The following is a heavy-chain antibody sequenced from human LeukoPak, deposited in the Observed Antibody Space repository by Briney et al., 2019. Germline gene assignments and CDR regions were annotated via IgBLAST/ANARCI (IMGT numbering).Heavy chain of an antibody. CDR3: ARDSDSSPWAYFDY. J-gene: IGHJ4*02. CDR1: GGSISSYY. D-gene: IGHD6-13*01. Sequence: PSETLSLTCTVSGGSISSYYWSWIRQPPGKGLEWIGYIYYSGSTNYNPSLKSRVTISVDTSKKQFSLKLTSVTAADTAVYYCARDSDSSPWAYFDYWGQGTLVTVSS. CDR2: IYYSGST. V-gene: IGHV4-59*12.